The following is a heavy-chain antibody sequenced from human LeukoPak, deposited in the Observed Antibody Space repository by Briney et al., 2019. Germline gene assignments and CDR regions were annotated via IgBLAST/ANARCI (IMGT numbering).Heavy chain of an antibody. V-gene: IGHV1-2*02. D-gene: IGHD3-3*01. CDR3: ARGQSGYSP. CDR2: INPHTGAA. J-gene: IGHJ4*02. Sequence: ASVKVSYKVSGYTFIENYIHWVRQAPGQELEWMGLINPHTGAANYSQKFQGRATMTRDTSISTAYMHLTRLKFDDTAVYYCARGQSGYSPWGQGTPVTVSS. CDR1: GYTFIENY.